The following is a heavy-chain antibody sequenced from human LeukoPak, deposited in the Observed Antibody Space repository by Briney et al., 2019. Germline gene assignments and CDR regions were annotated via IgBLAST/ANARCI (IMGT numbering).Heavy chain of an antibody. CDR1: GGYIGSSLHY. J-gene: IGHJ4*02. Sequence: SETLSLTCSVSGGYIGSSLHYWGWIRQTPGKGLEWIATVYYSGTTFYNPSLKSRVTISLDTSKNEFSLKLNSVTDADTAVYYCARSVRSFAQYYFDYWGQGTLVTVSP. CDR2: VYYSGTT. CDR3: ARSVRSFAQYYFDY. V-gene: IGHV4-39*01. D-gene: IGHD3-3*01.